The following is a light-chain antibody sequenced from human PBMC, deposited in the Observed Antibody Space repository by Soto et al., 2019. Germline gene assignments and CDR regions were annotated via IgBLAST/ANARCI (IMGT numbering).Light chain of an antibody. V-gene: IGKV1-12*01. CDR1: QDINKW. CDR2: TAS. Sequence: DIQMTQSPSSVSASVGDRVTITCRASQDINKWLAWYQQKPGLAPNLVIYTASRLHGGGPSRFSGSASGTDFTLTISSLQPEDVATYYCRQGKSLPLTFGGGTKVDIK. J-gene: IGKJ4*01. CDR3: RQGKSLPLT.